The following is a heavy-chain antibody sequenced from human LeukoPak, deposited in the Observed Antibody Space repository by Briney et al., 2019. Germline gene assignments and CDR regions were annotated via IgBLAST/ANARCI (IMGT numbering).Heavy chain of an antibody. CDR1: GGSISSGGYY. D-gene: IGHD2-21*02. CDR2: IYYSGST. Sequence: SQTLSLTCTVSGGSISSGGYYWSWIRQHPGKGLEWIGYIYYSGSTYYNPSLKSRVTISVDTSKNQFSLKLSSVTAADTAVHYCARESGVTHYYYGMDVWGKGTTVTVSS. V-gene: IGHV4-31*03. J-gene: IGHJ6*04. CDR3: ARESGVTHYYYGMDV.